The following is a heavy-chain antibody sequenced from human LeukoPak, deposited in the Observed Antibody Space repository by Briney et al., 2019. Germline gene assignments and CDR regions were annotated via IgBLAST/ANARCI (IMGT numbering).Heavy chain of an antibody. V-gene: IGHV3-21*01. CDR2: ISSSSSYI. J-gene: IGHJ4*02. CDR3: APHPGYSSGWIDY. CDR1: GFTFSSYS. Sequence: GGSLRLSCAASGFTFSSYSMNWVRQAPGKGLEWVSSISSSSSYIYYADSVKGRFTISRDNAKNSLYLQMNSLRAEDTAVYYCAPHPGYSSGWIDYWGQGTLVTVSS. D-gene: IGHD6-19*01.